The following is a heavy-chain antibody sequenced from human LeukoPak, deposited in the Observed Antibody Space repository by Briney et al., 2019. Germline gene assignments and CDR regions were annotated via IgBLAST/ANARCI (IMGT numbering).Heavy chain of an antibody. CDR3: ARIRDGYNDAYDI. D-gene: IGHD5-24*01. Sequence: ASVKVSCKASGYTFTSYYMHWVRQAPGQGLEWMGLINPTGGSTGYAQNFQGRVTMTSDTSARTVYMELSSLSSEDTAIYYCARIRDGYNDAYDIWGQGTVVTVPS. CDR2: INPTGGST. CDR1: GYTFTSYY. J-gene: IGHJ3*02. V-gene: IGHV1-46*01.